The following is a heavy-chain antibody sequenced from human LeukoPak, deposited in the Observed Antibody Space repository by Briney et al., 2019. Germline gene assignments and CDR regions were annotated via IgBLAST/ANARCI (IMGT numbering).Heavy chain of an antibody. D-gene: IGHD3-16*02. CDR3: ARDSRLRLGELSSHFDY. J-gene: IGHJ4*02. CDR1: GGTFSSYA. Sequence: SVKVSCKASGGTFSSYAISWVRQAPGQGLEWMGGIIPIFGTANYAKKFQGRVTITADESTSTAYMELSSLRSEDTAVYYCARDSRLRLGELSSHFDYWGQGTLVTVSS. CDR2: IIPIFGTA. V-gene: IGHV1-69*13.